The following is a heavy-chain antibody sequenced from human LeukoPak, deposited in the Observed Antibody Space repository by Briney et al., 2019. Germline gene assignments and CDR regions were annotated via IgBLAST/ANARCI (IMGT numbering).Heavy chain of an antibody. Sequence: GGSLRLSCAASGFTFSNAWMNWVRQAPGKGLEWVGRIKSKTDGGTTDYAAPVKGRFTISRDDPKNTLYLQMNSLKTEDTAVYYCSTTYYYDSSEGYWGQGTLVTVSP. CDR1: GFTFSNAW. CDR3: STTYYYDSSEGY. D-gene: IGHD3-22*01. J-gene: IGHJ4*02. V-gene: IGHV3-15*07. CDR2: IKSKTDGGTT.